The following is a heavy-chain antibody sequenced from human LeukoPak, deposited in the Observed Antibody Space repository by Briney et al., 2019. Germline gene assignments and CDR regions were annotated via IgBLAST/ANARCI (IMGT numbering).Heavy chain of an antibody. V-gene: IGHV1-2*02. CDR1: GYTFTAYY. CDR3: ARDRGPSYDSGIYYQYYFQY. D-gene: IGHD3-10*01. CDR2: INPSSGDT. Sequence: GASVNVSCKTFGYTFTAYYVHWMRQAPGQGLEWMGWINPSSGDTEYAQNFNGRVTMTRDSSIATAYMSMNTLLPDDTAAYYCARDRGPSYDSGIYYQYYFQYWGQGTLVAVSS. J-gene: IGHJ4*02.